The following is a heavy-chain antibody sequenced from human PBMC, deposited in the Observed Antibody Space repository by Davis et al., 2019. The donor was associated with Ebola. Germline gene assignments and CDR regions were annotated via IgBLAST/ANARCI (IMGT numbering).Heavy chain of an antibody. CDR3: TRGVFDY. CDR1: GFIFSDFG. V-gene: IGHV3-21*01. Sequence: GESLKISCEASGFIFSDFGMNWVRQSPGKGLEWVASISGTTPYTFYADSLKGRLSISRDNARNSLFLQMNSLTAEDTAVYYCTRGVFDYWGQGILVTVSS. CDR2: ISGTTPYT. J-gene: IGHJ4*02.